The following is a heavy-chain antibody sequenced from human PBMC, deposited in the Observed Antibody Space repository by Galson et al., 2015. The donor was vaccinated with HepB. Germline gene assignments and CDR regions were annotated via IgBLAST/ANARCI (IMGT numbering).Heavy chain of an antibody. CDR1: GFTFNKYW. CDR2: IDAAGLST. Sequence: SLRLSCAASGFTFNKYWMHWVRQAPGKGLLWVARIDAAGLSTAYADSVKGRFTIARDNAKNTLYLQMDDLRPEDTALYFCARDQSSVFDILTASYNWYFDLWGRGTLVTVST. V-gene: IGHV3-74*01. J-gene: IGHJ2*01. CDR3: ARDQSSVFDILTASYNWYFDL. D-gene: IGHD3-9*01.